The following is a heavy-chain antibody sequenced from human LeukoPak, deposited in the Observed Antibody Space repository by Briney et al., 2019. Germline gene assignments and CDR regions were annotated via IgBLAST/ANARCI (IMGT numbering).Heavy chain of an antibody. V-gene: IGHV3-7*01. Sequence: AGGSLRLSCAASGFTFSSYWMSWVRQAPGKGLEWVANIKQDGSEKYYVDSVKGRFTISRDNAKNSLYLQMNSLRAEDTAVYYCARLSPGVVLGVSVDYWGQGTLVTVSS. CDR2: IKQDGSEK. D-gene: IGHD2-21*01. CDR1: GFTFSSYW. CDR3: ARLSPGVVLGVSVDY. J-gene: IGHJ4*02.